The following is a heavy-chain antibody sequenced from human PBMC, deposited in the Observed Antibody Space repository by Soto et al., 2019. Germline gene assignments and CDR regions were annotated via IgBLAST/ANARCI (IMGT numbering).Heavy chain of an antibody. V-gene: IGHV4-31*03. Sequence: QVQLQESGPGLVKPSQTLSLTCTVSGGSISSRGYYWSWIRQHPGKGLEWLGYIYYSGSTYYNPSLKRRVTISVDTSKTQFSLKLRSLTAADTAVYYCARDSGSSGAIFDSWGQGTLVTVSS. D-gene: IGHD6-6*01. CDR1: GGSISSRGYY. CDR2: IYYSGST. CDR3: ARDSGSSGAIFDS. J-gene: IGHJ4*02.